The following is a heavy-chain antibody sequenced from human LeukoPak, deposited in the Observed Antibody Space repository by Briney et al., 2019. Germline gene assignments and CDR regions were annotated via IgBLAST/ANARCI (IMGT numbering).Heavy chain of an antibody. CDR1: GGTFSSCA. CDR3: ARASDSGYERYYYGMDV. D-gene: IGHD5-12*01. CDR2: IIPIFGTA. Sequence: SVKVSCKASGGTFSSCAISWVRQAPGQGLEWMGGIIPIFGTANYAQKFQGRVTITADESTSTAYMELSSLRSEDTAVCYCARASDSGYERYYYGMDVWGQGTTVTVSS. V-gene: IGHV1-69*13. J-gene: IGHJ6*02.